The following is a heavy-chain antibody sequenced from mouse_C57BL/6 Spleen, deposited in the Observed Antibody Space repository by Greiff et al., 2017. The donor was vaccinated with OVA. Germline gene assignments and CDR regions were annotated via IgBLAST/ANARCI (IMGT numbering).Heavy chain of an antibody. V-gene: IGHV5-9*01. J-gene: IGHJ3*01. CDR1: GFTFSSYT. Sequence: EVMLVESGGGLVKPGGSLKLSCAASGFTFSSYTMSWVRQTPEKRLEWVATISGGGGNTYYPDSVKGRFTISRDNAKNTLYLQMSSLRSEDTALYYCARRALGGFAYWGQGTLVTVSA. CDR2: ISGGGGNT. CDR3: ARRALGGFAY.